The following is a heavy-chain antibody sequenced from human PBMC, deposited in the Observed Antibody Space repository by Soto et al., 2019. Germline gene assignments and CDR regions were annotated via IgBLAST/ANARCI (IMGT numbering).Heavy chain of an antibody. CDR3: ARLYDSSGYYYNQGSEAFDI. J-gene: IGHJ3*02. CDR1: GYSFTSYW. D-gene: IGHD3-22*01. Sequence: GESLKISCKGSGYSFTSYWIGWVRQMPGKGLEWMGIIYPGDSDTRYSPSFQGQVTISADKSISTAYLQWSSLKASDTAMYYCARLYDSSGYYYNQGSEAFDIWGQGTMVTVSS. CDR2: IYPGDSDT. V-gene: IGHV5-51*01.